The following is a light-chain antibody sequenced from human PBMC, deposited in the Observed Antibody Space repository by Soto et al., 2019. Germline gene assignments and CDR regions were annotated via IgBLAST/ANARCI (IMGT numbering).Light chain of an antibody. CDR1: QSVSSN. V-gene: IGKV3-15*01. J-gene: IGKJ1*01. Sequence: EIVMTQSPATLSVSPGERATVSCRASQSVSSNLAWYQQKPGQAPRLLIYGASTRATGIPARFSGSGSGTEFTLTISSLQSEDFEVYYCQQYNNWPPWTFGQGTKV. CDR2: GAS. CDR3: QQYNNWPPWT.